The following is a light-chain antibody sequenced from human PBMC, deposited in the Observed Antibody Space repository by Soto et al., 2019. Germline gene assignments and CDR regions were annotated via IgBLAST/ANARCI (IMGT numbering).Light chain of an antibody. V-gene: IGKV3-20*01. CDR1: QSVTNRY. J-gene: IGKJ4*01. CDR2: GAS. Sequence: EIVLTQSPGTLSLSPGERATLSCRASQSVTNRYLAWYRQKPGQAPRLLIFGASIRDTGIPDRFSGSGSGTDFTLTINRLEPEDFAVYYCQQYNHWPPWLTFGGGTKVEVK. CDR3: QQYNHWPPWLT.